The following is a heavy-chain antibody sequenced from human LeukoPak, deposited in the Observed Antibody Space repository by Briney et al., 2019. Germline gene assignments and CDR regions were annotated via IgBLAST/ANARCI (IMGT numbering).Heavy chain of an antibody. D-gene: IGHD6-6*01. J-gene: IGHJ4*02. CDR2: MNPNSGNT. CDR3: ARGYSSSLYY. Sequence: ASVKISCKASGYTFTSYDINWVRQATGQGLEWMGRMNPNSGNTGYAQKFQGRVTMTRNTSISTAYMELSSLRSEDTAVYHYARGYSSSLYYWGQGTLVTVSS. CDR1: GYTFTSYD. V-gene: IGHV1-8*01.